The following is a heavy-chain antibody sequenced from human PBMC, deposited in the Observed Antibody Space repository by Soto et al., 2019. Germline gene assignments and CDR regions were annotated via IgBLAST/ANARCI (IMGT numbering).Heavy chain of an antibody. CDR2: IYPGDSDT. CDR3: VSMGYNWNYISWFDP. D-gene: IGHD1-7*01. CDR1: GYSFTSYW. Sequence: GESLKISCKGSGYSFTSYWIGWVRQMPGKGLEWMGIIYPGDSDTRYSPSFQGQVTISADKSISTAYLQWSSLKASDTAMYYCVSMGYNWNYISWFDPWGQGTLVTVSS. V-gene: IGHV5-51*01. J-gene: IGHJ5*02.